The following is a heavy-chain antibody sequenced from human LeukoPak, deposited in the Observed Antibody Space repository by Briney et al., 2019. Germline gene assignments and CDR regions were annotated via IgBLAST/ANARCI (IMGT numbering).Heavy chain of an antibody. V-gene: IGHV4-39*01. CDR2: IYYSGST. CDR1: GGSISSSSYY. CDR3: ARRYPRGYSHGGRGEQ. Sequence: SETLSLTCTVSGGSISSSSYYWGWIRQPPGKGLEWIGSIYYSGSTYYNPSLKSRVTISVDTSKNQFSLKLSSVTAADTAVYYCARRYPRGYSHGGRGEQWGQGTLVTVSS. D-gene: IGHD5-18*01. J-gene: IGHJ4*02.